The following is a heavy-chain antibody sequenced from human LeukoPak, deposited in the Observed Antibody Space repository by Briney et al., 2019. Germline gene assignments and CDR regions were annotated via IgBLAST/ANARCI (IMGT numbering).Heavy chain of an antibody. D-gene: IGHD2-2*02. J-gene: IGHJ2*01. V-gene: IGHV1-69*13. CDR3: ARHVVPAAISAANYWYFDL. Sequence: GASVKVSCKASGGTFSSYAISWVRQAPGQGLEWMGGIIPIFGTANYAQKFQGRVTITADESTSTAYMELSSLRSEDTAVYYCARHVVPAAISAANYWYFDLWGRGTLVTVSS. CDR2: IIPIFGTA. CDR1: GGTFSSYA.